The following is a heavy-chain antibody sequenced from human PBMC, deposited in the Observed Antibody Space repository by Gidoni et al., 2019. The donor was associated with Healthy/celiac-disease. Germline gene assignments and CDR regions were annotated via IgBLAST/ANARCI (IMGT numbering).Heavy chain of an antibody. Sequence: QVQLVQSGAEVTKPGASVKVSCKASGSTFPSYGISWVRQAPVQGLEWMGWISADNGNTNYAQKLQGRVTMTTDTSTSTAYMELRSLRSDDTAVYYCARGGYSGYDDGAEGYWGQGTLVTVSS. CDR3: ARGGYSGYDDGAEGY. V-gene: IGHV1-18*01. CDR1: GSTFPSYG. CDR2: ISADNGNT. J-gene: IGHJ4*02. D-gene: IGHD5-12*01.